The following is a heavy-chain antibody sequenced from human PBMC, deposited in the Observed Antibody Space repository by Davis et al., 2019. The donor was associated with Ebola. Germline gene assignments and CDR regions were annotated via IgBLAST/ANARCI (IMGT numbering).Heavy chain of an antibody. CDR3: ARDRFGDSDY. Sequence: ASVKVSCKASGGTFSSYVISWVRQAPGQGLEWMGWISVYSGNTKYVQKLQGRVTMTTDSSTSTAYMELRSLRSDDTAVYYCARDRFGDSDYWGQGTLVTVSS. D-gene: IGHD3-10*01. CDR1: GGTFSSYV. CDR2: ISVYSGNT. V-gene: IGHV1-18*01. J-gene: IGHJ4*02.